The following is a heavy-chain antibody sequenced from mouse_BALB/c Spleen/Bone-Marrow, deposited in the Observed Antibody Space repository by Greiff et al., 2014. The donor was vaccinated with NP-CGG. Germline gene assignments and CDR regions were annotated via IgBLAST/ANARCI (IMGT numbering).Heavy chain of an antibody. J-gene: IGHJ2*01. Sequence: QVQLKESGAELVRPGTSVKISCKASGYTFTNYWLSWVKQRPGHGLEWIGDIYPGGGYTNFNERFKGKATLTADTSSSTAYMQHSSLTSEDSAVYFCAREEYGNYDRFIDYWGQGTTLTVSS. CDR2: IYPGGGYT. D-gene: IGHD2-10*02. CDR3: AREEYGNYDRFIDY. V-gene: IGHV1-63*02. CDR1: GYTFTNYW.